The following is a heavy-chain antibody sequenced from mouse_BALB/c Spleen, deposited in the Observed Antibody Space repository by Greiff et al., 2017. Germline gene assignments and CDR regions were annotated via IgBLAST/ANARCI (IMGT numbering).Heavy chain of an antibody. CDR2: IYPGNVNT. CDR3: ARGGVLRLGYFDV. D-gene: IGHD1-2*01. V-gene: IGHV1S56*01. CDR1: GYTFTSYY. J-gene: IGHJ1*01. Sequence: VKLQESGPELVKPGASVRISCKASGYTFTSYYIHWVKQRPGQGLEWIGWIYPGNVNTKYNEKFKGKATLTADKSSSTAYMQLSSLTSEDSAVYVCARGGVLRLGYFDVWGAGTTVTVSS.